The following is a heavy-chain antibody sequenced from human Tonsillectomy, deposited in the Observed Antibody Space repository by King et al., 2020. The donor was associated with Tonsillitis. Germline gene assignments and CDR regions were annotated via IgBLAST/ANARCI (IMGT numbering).Heavy chain of an antibody. CDR2: INHSGST. CDR3: ATSGIAAAGTRRVTFDI. V-gene: IGHV4-34*01. D-gene: IGHD6-13*01. J-gene: IGHJ3*02. Sequence: VQLQQWGAGLLKPSETLSLTCAVYGGSFSGYYWSWIRQPPGKGLEWIGEINHSGSTKYNPSLKRRVTTSVDTSKNQFSLKLSSVTAADTAVYYCATSGIAAAGTRRVTFDIWGQGTMVTVPS. CDR1: GGSFSGYY.